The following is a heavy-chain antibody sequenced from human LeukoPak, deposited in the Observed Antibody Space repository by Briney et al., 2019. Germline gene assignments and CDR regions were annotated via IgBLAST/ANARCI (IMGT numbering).Heavy chain of an antibody. CDR1: GFTFSSYW. J-gene: IGHJ4*02. CDR3: AREGQQHFDY. D-gene: IGHD6-13*01. CDR2: IKQDGSEK. V-gene: IGHV3-7*01. Sequence: GGSLRLSCADSGFTFSSYWMSWVRQAPGKGLEWVANIKQDGSEKYYVESVKGRFIISRDNAKNSLYLQMNSLRAEDTAVYYCAREGQQHFDYWGQGTLVTVSS.